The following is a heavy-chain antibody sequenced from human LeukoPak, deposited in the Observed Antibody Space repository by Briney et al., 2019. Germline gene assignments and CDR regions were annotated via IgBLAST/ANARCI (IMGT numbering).Heavy chain of an antibody. Sequence: GASVKVSCKASGYTFTNYDINWVRQATGQGLEWLGWMNPNSGNTGFAQKFQGRVTITRNTSISTAYMELSSLRSEDTAVYYCARGITIFGVVIPYFDYWGQGTLVTVSS. CDR2: MNPNSGNT. J-gene: IGHJ4*02. D-gene: IGHD3-3*01. CDR1: GYTFTNYD. CDR3: ARGITIFGVVIPYFDY. V-gene: IGHV1-8*03.